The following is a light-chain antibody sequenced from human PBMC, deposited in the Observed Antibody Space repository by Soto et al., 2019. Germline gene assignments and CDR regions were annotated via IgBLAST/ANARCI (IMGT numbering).Light chain of an antibody. CDR3: QQYNSYPGT. J-gene: IGKJ1*01. Sequence: DIQMTQSPSTLSASVGDRVTITCRASQSISNWLAWYQQKPGKAPKVLIYKASSLEGGVPSRFSGSGSGTEFTLTISSLQPDDFATYYCQQYNSYPGTFGQGTKVEIK. CDR2: KAS. V-gene: IGKV1-5*03. CDR1: QSISNW.